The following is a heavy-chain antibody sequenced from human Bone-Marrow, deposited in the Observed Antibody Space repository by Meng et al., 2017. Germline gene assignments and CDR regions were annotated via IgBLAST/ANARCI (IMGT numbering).Heavy chain of an antibody. CDR1: GFTFSSYA. CDR2: ISYDGSNK. Sequence: GESLKISCAASGFTFSSYAMHWVRQAPGKGLEWVAVISYDGSNKYYADSVKGRFTISRDNSKNMLYLQMNSLRAEDTAVYYCAREEEDYYVSGNAFDIWGQGTMVTVSS. D-gene: IGHD3-10*01. CDR3: AREEEDYYVSGNAFDI. V-gene: IGHV3-30*04. J-gene: IGHJ3*02.